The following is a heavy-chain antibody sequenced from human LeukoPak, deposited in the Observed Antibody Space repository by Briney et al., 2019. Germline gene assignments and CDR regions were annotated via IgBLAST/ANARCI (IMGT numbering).Heavy chain of an antibody. J-gene: IGHJ5*01. Sequence: GGSLRLSCAASGFSLSDFGMHWVRQAPGKGLGWVAFISYDETNKYYTDSVKGRFTISKDNSKNTLYLQMNNLGADDTAVYYCVKENKYITYFPFDSWGQGTLVTVSS. D-gene: IGHD2/OR15-2a*01. CDR1: GFSLSDFG. CDR2: ISYDETNK. V-gene: IGHV3-30*18. CDR3: VKENKYITYFPFDS.